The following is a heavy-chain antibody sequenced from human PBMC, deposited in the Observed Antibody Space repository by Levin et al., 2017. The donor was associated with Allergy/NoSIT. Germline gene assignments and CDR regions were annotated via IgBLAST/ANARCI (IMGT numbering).Heavy chain of an antibody. Sequence: MASETLSLTCTVSGGSISSSSYYWGWIRQPPGKGLEWIGSIYYSGSTYYNPSLKSRVTISVDTSKNQFSLKLSSVTAADTAVYYCARQEVLYWFDPWGQGTLVTVSS. CDR3: ARQEVLYWFDP. CDR1: GGSISSSSYY. J-gene: IGHJ5*02. V-gene: IGHV4-39*01. D-gene: IGHD2/OR15-2a*01. CDR2: IYYSGST.